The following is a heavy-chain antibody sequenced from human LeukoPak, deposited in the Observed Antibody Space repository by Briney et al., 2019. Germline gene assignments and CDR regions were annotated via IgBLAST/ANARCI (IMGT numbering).Heavy chain of an antibody. V-gene: IGHV3-21*01. CDR3: ARGRLYYDILTDYSYYYGMDV. D-gene: IGHD3-9*01. J-gene: IGHJ6*04. CDR1: EFTFSTYS. CDR2: ISSSSSYI. Sequence: KPGGSLRLSCAASEFTFSTYSMNWVRQAPGKGLEWVSSISSSSSYIYYADSVKGRFTISRDNAKNSLYPQMNSLRAEDTAVYYCARGRLYYDILTDYSYYYGMDVWGKGTTVTVSS.